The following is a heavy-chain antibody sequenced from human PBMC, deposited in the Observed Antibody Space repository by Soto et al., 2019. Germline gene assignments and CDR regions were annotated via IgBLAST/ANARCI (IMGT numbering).Heavy chain of an antibody. CDR3: SHMWGSGLFGMDV. D-gene: IGHD3-10*01. J-gene: IGHJ6*02. V-gene: IGHV2-5*01. Sequence: QITLKESGPTLMKSTQTLTLTCAFSAFSLSTSGVGVGWVRQPPGKAMEWLALIFSIDDKRYSASLMSRLTITTDNSKNQGVLTMTNIDPVDTATYYCSHMWGSGLFGMDVWGQGTTVTVSS. CDR1: AFSLSTSGVG. CDR2: IFSIDDK.